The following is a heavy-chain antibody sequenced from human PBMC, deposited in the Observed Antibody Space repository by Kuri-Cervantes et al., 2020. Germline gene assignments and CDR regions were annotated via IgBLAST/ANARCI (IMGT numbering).Heavy chain of an antibody. CDR3: ARSPGAYVRVGYFDY. J-gene: IGHJ4*02. D-gene: IGHD1-26*01. CDR2: ISSSSSYI. CDR1: GFTFRGYS. Sequence: TLSLTCAASGFTFRGYSMNWVRQAPGTGLEWVSSISSSSSYIYYADTVKGRFTISRDNAKNSLYLQMNSLRAEDTAVYYCARSPGAYVRVGYFDYWGQGTLVTVSS. V-gene: IGHV3-21*04.